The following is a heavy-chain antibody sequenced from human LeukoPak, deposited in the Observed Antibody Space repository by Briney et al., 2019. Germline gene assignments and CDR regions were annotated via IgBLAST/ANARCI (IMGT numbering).Heavy chain of an antibody. D-gene: IGHD3-22*01. J-gene: IGHJ1*01. CDR2: INSDGSST. CDR1: GFPFSSYW. Sequence: PGGSLRLSCAASGFPFSSYWMQWVRQAPGKGLVWVSRINSDGSSTTYADSVRGRFTTSKDNAKNTVYLDMNSLRAEDTAVYYCARSPSITMREHWAQGTLVTVSS. V-gene: IGHV3-74*03. CDR3: ARSPSITMREH.